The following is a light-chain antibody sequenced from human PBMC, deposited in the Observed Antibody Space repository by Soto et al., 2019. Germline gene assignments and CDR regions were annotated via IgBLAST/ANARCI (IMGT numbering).Light chain of an antibody. Sequence: EIVLTQSPDTLSLSPGERATLSCRASQSVSSSNLAWYQHKPGQAPRLLIYVASRRATGIPDMFSGSGYGTAFSLIITRLEPEDVAVYYCQQHGSVPWTFGQGTKVEIK. CDR1: QSVSSSN. CDR3: QQHGSVPWT. V-gene: IGKV3-20*01. J-gene: IGKJ1*01. CDR2: VAS.